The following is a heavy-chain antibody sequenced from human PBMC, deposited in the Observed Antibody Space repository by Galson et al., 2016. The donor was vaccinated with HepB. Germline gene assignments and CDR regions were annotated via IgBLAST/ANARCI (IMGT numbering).Heavy chain of an antibody. CDR2: IYSGGST. D-gene: IGHD2-21*02. V-gene: IGHV3-53*01. CDR3: ATGPSSTAAIRDY. CDR1: GFTVSSNY. J-gene: IGHJ4*02. Sequence: SLRLSCAASGFTVSSNYMTWVRQPPGKGLECASVIYSGGSTDYADSVKGRVTISRDNSQNTLYLQMNSLRAEDTAVYYCATGPSSTAAIRDYWGQGTLVTVSS.